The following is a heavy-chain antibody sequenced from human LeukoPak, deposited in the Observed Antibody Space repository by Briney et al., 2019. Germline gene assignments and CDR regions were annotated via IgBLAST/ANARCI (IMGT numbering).Heavy chain of an antibody. J-gene: IGHJ6*02. CDR2: ISSSNTYI. CDR3: ARDSIRYYGMDV. V-gene: IGHV3-21*01. Sequence: GSLRLSCAASGFTFNNYNMNWVRQAPGKGLEWVSSISSSNTYIYYADSVKGRFTISRDNAKNSLYLQMNILRAEDTAVYYCARDSIRYYGMDVWGQGTTVTVSS. CDR1: GFTFNNYN.